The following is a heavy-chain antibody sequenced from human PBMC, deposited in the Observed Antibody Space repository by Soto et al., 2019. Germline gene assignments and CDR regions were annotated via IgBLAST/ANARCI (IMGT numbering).Heavy chain of an antibody. CDR3: ARDYGIGGWGSLGDAFDI. V-gene: IGHV1-18*01. CDR2: ISAYNGNT. Sequence: ASVKVSCKASGYTFTSYGISWVRQAPGQGLEWMGWISAYNGNTNYAQKLQGRVTMTTDTSTSTAYMELRSLRSDDTAVYYCARDYGIGGWGSLGDAFDIWGQGTMVTVSS. J-gene: IGHJ3*02. D-gene: IGHD3-9*01. CDR1: GYTFTSYG.